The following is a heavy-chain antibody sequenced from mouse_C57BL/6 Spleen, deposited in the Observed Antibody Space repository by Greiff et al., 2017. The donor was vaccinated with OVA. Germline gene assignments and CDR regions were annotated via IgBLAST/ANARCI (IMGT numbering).Heavy chain of an antibody. J-gene: IGHJ4*01. V-gene: IGHV1-75*01. CDR2: IFPGSGST. CDR3: ASPYYGSSDAMDY. D-gene: IGHD1-1*01. CDR1: GYTFTDYY. Sequence: QVQLKESGPELVKPGASVKISCKASGYTFTDYYINWVKQRPGQGLEWIGWIFPGSGSTYYNEKFKGKATLTVDKSSSTAYMLLSSLTSEDSAVYFCASPYYGSSDAMDYWGQGTSVTVSS.